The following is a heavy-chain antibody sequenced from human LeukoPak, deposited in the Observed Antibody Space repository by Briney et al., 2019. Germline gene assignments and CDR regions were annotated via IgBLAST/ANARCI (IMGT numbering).Heavy chain of an antibody. D-gene: IGHD1-26*01. CDR2: ISWNSGSI. CDR3: AKDINGLVGATTTFDY. J-gene: IGHJ4*02. V-gene: IGHV3-9*01. Sequence: PGRSLRLSCAASGFTFDDYAMHWVRQAPGKGLEWVSGISWNSGSIRYADSVKGRFTISRDNAKNSLYLQMNSLRAEDTALYYCAKDINGLVGATTTFDYWGQGTLVTVSS. CDR1: GFTFDDYA.